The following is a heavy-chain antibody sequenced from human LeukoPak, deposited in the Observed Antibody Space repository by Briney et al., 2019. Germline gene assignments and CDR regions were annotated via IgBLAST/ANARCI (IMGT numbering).Heavy chain of an antibody. CDR2: ISAYNGNT. V-gene: IGHV1-18*01. D-gene: IGHD3-22*01. J-gene: IGHJ6*02. Sequence: ASVKVSCKASGYTFTSYGISWVGQAPGQGLEGMGWISAYNGNTNYAQKLQGRVTMTTDTSTSTAYMELRSLRSDDTAVYYCARDLNTYYYDSSGGYGMDVWGQGTTVTVSS. CDR3: ARDLNTYYYDSSGGYGMDV. CDR1: GYTFTSYG.